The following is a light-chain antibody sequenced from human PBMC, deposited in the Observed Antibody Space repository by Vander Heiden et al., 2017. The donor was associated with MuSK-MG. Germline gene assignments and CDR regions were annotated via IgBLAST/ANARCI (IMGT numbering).Light chain of an antibody. CDR3: QQYNNWPET. V-gene: IGKV3-15*01. CDR2: GAS. Sequence: DIVLTPSPATLSVSPGERATLSCRASQSVSSNLAWYQQKPGQAPRLLIYGASTRATGIPARFSGSGSGTEFTLTISSLQSEDFAVYYCQQYNNWPETFGQGTKLEIK. J-gene: IGKJ2*01. CDR1: QSVSSN.